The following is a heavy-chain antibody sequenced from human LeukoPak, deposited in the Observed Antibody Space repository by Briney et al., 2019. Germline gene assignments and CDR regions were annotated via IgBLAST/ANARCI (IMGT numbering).Heavy chain of an antibody. J-gene: IGHJ4*02. Sequence: GRSLRLSCAASGFTFSSYGMHWVRQAPGKGLVWVSRIDSDGSTTSYADSVKGRFTISRDNAKNTLFLQMNSLRAEGTAAYYCARSVYDSGGYYRVLDYWGQGTLVTVSS. D-gene: IGHD3-22*01. V-gene: IGHV3-74*01. CDR3: ARSVYDSGGYYRVLDY. CDR1: GFTFSSYG. CDR2: IDSDGSTT.